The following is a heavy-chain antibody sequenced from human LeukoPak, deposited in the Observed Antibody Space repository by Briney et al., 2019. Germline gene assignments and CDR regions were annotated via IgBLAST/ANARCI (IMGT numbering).Heavy chain of an antibody. CDR2: ISAYNGNT. CDR3: ARDERGYSYGYVDY. Sequence: ASVKVSCKASGYTFTSYGISWVRQAPGQGLERMGWISAYNGNTNYAQKLQGRVTMTTDTSTSTAYMELRSLRSDDTAVYYCARDERGYSYGYVDYWGQGTLVTVSS. V-gene: IGHV1-18*01. CDR1: GYTFTSYG. D-gene: IGHD5-18*01. J-gene: IGHJ4*02.